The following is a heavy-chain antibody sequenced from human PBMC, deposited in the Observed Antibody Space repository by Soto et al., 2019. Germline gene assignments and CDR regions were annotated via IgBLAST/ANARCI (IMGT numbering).Heavy chain of an antibody. Sequence: PGGSLILSCVASGFDFRSYEMNWVRQAPGKGLEWVSNIRANDESIYYADSVKGRVSVSRDNAKNSLFLEMNSLRVDDTAVYYCARETLRDAIDIWGQGTMVTVSS. CDR3: ARETLRDAIDI. CDR2: IRANDESI. V-gene: IGHV3-48*03. CDR1: GFDFRSYE. J-gene: IGHJ3*02.